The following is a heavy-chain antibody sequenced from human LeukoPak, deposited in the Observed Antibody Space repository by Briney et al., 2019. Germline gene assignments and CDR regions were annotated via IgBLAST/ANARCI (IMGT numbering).Heavy chain of an antibody. CDR2: IYYSGST. J-gene: IGHJ4*02. D-gene: IGHD3-22*01. CDR3: ARDRANYYDSSGFDY. Sequence: SETLSLTCTVSGGSISSYYWSWIRQPPGKGLEWIGYIYYSGSTNYNPSLKSRVTISVDKSKNQFSLKLSSVTAADTAVYYCARDRANYYDSSGFDYWGQGTLVTVSS. CDR1: GGSISSYY. V-gene: IGHV4-59*12.